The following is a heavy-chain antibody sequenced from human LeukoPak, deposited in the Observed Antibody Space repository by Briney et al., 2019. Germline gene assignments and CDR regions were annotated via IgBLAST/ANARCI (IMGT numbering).Heavy chain of an antibody. CDR1: GFTFSDYY. CDR3: ARDRGSGSYYPPYFDY. D-gene: IGHD3-10*01. CDR2: ISSSGNTI. Sequence: GGSLRLSCAASGFTFSDYYMSWIRQAPGKGLQWVSYISSSGNTIYSADSVKGRFTISRDNAKNSLYLQMNSLRAEGTAVYYCARDRGSGSYYPPYFDYWGQGTLVTVSS. V-gene: IGHV3-11*04. J-gene: IGHJ4*02.